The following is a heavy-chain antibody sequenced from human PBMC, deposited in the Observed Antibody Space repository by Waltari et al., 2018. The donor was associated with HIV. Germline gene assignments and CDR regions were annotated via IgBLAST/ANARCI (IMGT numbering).Heavy chain of an antibody. CDR1: GYTFSTSG. CDR3: ARDGPDYGDYVNFDL. D-gene: IGHD4-17*01. J-gene: IGHJ4*02. CDR2: VSAYNGKT. Sequence: QVQLVQSGAEMRKPGASVKVSCKASGYTFSTSGISWLRQAPGQGLEWLGWVSAYNGKTNYARKLQGRLTVTTDTSTSPTDTAYMELRSLRSDDTAIYYCARDGPDYGDYVNFDLWGQGTLVTVSS. V-gene: IGHV1-18*01.